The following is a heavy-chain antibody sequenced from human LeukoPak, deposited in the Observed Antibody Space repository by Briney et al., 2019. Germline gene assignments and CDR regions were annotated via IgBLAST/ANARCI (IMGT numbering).Heavy chain of an antibody. CDR3: AXXXXRAYYDFWSGYLMDV. J-gene: IGHJ6*02. V-gene: IGHV3-13*01. CDR1: GFTFSSXD. D-gene: IGHD3-3*01. Sequence: GGSLRLSCAASGFTFSSXDMHWVRQATGKGXXXXXXXXXXXDTYYPGSVXXXXXXSXXNAKNSLYLQMNSLRAEDTAVYYFAXXXXRAYYDFWSGYLMDVWGQGTTVTVSS. CDR2: XXXXXDT.